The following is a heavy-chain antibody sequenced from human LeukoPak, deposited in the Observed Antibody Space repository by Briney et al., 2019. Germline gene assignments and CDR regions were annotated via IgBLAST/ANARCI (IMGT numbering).Heavy chain of an antibody. Sequence: GGSLRLSCAASGLTVSTNYMTWVRQAPGKGLEWVSIIHSDGSTYYADSVKGRFTMSRDNYRNTLYLQMNSLRGEDTAMYYCARDLDYFDSSGSHRRRNYFDYWGQGTLVTVSS. V-gene: IGHV3-53*01. D-gene: IGHD3-22*01. CDR2: IHSDGST. CDR3: ARDLDYFDSSGSHRRRNYFDY. CDR1: GLTVSTNY. J-gene: IGHJ4*02.